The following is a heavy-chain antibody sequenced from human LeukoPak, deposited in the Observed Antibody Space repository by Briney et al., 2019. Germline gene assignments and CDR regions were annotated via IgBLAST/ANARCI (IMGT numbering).Heavy chain of an antibody. CDR2: INSDGSIT. CDR3: ARDAVDTANAV. V-gene: IGHV3-74*01. CDR1: GFTFTAYW. J-gene: IGHJ6*02. Sequence: GGSLRLSCAASGFTFTAYWMHWVRQAPGKGLVWVSHINSDGSITSYADSVKGRFTISRDNAKNTLYLQMNSLRDEDTAVYYCARDAVDTANAVWGQGTTVTVSS. D-gene: IGHD5-18*01.